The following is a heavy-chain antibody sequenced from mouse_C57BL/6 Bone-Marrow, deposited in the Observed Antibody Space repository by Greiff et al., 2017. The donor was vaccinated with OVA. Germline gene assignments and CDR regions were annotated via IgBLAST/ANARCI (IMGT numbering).Heavy chain of an antibody. CDR1: GYTFTDYY. CDR2: IFPGSGST. D-gene: IGHD2-13*01. CDR3: ARKRTRKPQGWFAY. J-gene: IGHJ3*01. Sequence: VKLVESGPELVKPGASVKISCKASGYTFTDYYINWVKQRPGQGLEWIGWIFPGSGSTYYNEKFKGKATLTVDKSSSTAYMLLSSLTSEDSAVYFCARKRTRKPQGWFAYWGQGTLVTVSA. V-gene: IGHV1-75*01.